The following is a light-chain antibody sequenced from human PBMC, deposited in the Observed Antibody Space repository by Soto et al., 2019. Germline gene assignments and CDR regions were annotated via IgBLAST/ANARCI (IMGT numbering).Light chain of an antibody. CDR3: MQALHMYT. Sequence: DIVMTQSPLSLSVTPGEPASISCRSSQSLLHSNGYNYLDWYLQKPGQSPQPLMYSGSRRASGVPDRVSGSGSGTDFTLKISRVEAEDVGVYYCMQALHMYTFGQGTKLEIK. CDR1: QSLLHSNGYNY. J-gene: IGKJ2*01. CDR2: SGS. V-gene: IGKV2-28*01.